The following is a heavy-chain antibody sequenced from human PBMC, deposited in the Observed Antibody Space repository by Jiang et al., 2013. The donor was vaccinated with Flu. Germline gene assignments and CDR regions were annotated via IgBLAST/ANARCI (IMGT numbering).Heavy chain of an antibody. CDR2: IIPILGIA. Sequence: GAEVKKPGSSVKVSCKTSGGTFSTYSFNWVRQAPGQGLEYMGRIIPILGIANYTQKFQGRVRITADKSTGTVYMELTSLRYDDTGLYYCARGGSGSSTWGQGTLVTVSS. V-gene: IGHV1-69*02. D-gene: IGHD1-26*01. CDR1: GGTFSTYS. J-gene: IGHJ5*02. CDR3: ARGGSGSST.